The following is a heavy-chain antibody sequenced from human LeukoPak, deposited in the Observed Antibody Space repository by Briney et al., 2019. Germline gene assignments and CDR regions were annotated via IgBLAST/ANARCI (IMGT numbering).Heavy chain of an antibody. CDR1: GYTFTSYD. V-gene: IGHV1-8*01. Sequence: LGASVKVSCKASGYTFTSYDINWVRQATGQGLEWMGWMNPNSGNTGYEQKFQGRVTMTRNTSISTAYMELSSLRSEDTAVYYCARVRAMITFGGVIDHFDYWGQGTLVTVSS. D-gene: IGHD3-16*02. J-gene: IGHJ4*02. CDR3: ARVRAMITFGGVIDHFDY. CDR2: MNPNSGNT.